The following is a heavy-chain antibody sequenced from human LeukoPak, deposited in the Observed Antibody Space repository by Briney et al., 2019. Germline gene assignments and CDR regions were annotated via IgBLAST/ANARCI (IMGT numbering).Heavy chain of an antibody. V-gene: IGHV3-30*02. Sequence: GGSLRLSCAPSGFTFSSYGMCWVRQAPGKELEWVAFIRYDGSNKYYADCVKGRFTISRDNSKNTLYLQMNSLRAEDTAVYYCARYCSGGSCYSEEAFDIWGQGTMVTVSS. J-gene: IGHJ3*02. CDR3: ARYCSGGSCYSEEAFDI. CDR1: GFTFSSYG. CDR2: IRYDGSNK. D-gene: IGHD2-15*01.